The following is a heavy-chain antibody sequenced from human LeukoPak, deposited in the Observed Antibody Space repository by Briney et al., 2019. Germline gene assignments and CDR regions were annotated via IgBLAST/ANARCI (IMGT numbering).Heavy chain of an antibody. V-gene: IGHV3-33*01. CDR3: ARVRRVSYNMFEP. CDR2: IWYDGSNK. J-gene: IGHJ5*02. CDR1: GITFTSYG. D-gene: IGHD2-8*01. Sequence: PGGSLRLSCAMSGITFTSYGVHWFRQAPGQALEWVAVIWYDGSNKYYADSVKGRFTIFRDNSKNTPYLQMNSRRARNPAVYYGARVRRVSYNMFEPWGQRTLVTVSS.